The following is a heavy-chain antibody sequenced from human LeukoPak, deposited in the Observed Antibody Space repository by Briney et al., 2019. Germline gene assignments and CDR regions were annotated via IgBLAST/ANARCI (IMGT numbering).Heavy chain of an antibody. Sequence: GGSLRLSCAASGFTFSDYYMSWIRQAPGKGLEWVSYISSSGSTIYYADSVKGRFTISRDNAKNSLYLQMNSLRAEDTAVYYCARAPRIAAAGTPIDYWGQGTLVTVSS. D-gene: IGHD6-13*01. CDR3: ARAPRIAAAGTPIDY. CDR2: ISSSGSTI. CDR1: GFTFSDYY. V-gene: IGHV3-11*04. J-gene: IGHJ4*02.